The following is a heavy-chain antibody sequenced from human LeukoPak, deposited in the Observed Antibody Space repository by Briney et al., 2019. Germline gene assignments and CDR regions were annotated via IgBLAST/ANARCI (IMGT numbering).Heavy chain of an antibody. V-gene: IGHV1-18*01. CDR2: INGYNGNT. J-gene: IGHJ6*03. CDR3: ARDRLYDILTGYLYYYYYMDV. CDR1: GYTFTNYG. D-gene: IGHD3-9*01. Sequence: ASVKVSCKASGYTFTNYGLNWVRQAPGQGLEWMGWINGYNGNTNYSQKFQDRVTMTTDTSTKTAYMELRSLRSDDTAVYYCARDRLYDILTGYLYYYYYMDVWGKGTTVTVSS.